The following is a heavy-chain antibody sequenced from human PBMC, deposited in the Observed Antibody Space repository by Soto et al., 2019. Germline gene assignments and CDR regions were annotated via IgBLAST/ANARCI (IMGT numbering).Heavy chain of an antibody. J-gene: IGHJ5*02. CDR2: IYHSGST. CDR1: GGSVRAGSYY. D-gene: IGHD1-7*01. CDR3: AGYNWNYYFDP. V-gene: IGHV4-61*01. Sequence: SETLSLTCTVSGGSVRAGSYYWAWLRQPPGKGLEWIGHIYHSGSTIYNPSFRSRVTISIDTSKSQFSLNLNSMTAADTAVYYCAGYNWNYYFDPWGQGTLVTVSS.